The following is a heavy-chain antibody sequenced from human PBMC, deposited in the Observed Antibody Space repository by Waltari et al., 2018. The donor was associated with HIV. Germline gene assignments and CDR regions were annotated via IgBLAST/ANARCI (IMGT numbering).Heavy chain of an antibody. CDR2: FDPEDDEP. CDR3: ATDFSGMVRAYSYYSLDV. V-gene: IGHV1-24*01. D-gene: IGHD3-10*01. J-gene: IGHJ6*02. Sequence: QVQLVQSGAEVKKPGASVKVSCKVSGHTLSELSMHWVRQVPGKGLEWMGNFDPEDDEPIYAQKVQGRVTLTEDTASDTAYMELSSLTSGDTAVYYCATDFSGMVRAYSYYSLDVWGQGTTVTVSS. CDR1: GHTLSELS.